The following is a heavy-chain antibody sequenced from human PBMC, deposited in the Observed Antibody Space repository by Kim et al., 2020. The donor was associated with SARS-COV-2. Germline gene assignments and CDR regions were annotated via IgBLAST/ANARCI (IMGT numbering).Heavy chain of an antibody. CDR1: GFTFSSYA. D-gene: IGHD3-22*01. CDR2: ISGLNYSI. J-gene: IGHJ5*02. Sequence: LSLTCAASGFTFSSYAMSWVRQAPGKGLEWVSAISGLNYSIYYADSVKGRFTISRDNSKNTLYLQMNSLRAEDTAVYYCAKGVDSTGYYNWFDPWGQGALVTVSS. V-gene: IGHV3-23*01. CDR3: AKGVDSTGYYNWFDP.